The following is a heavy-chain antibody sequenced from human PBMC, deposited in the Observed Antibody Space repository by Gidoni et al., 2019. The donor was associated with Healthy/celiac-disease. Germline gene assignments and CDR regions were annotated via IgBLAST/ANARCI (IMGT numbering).Heavy chain of an antibody. D-gene: IGHD6-19*01. J-gene: IGHJ6*02. CDR3: ARDVSDLGSGWPAGMDV. Sequence: QLPLQDSGSGLVKPSETLSLTCTVSGYPMSSGYYWGLIRQPPGQGLEWIGSSYDSGSTYYNPSSKSRVTISVNTSKNQFSLKLSSVTAADSAVDYCARDVSDLGSGWPAGMDVWGQGTTVTVSS. CDR1: GYPMSSGYY. V-gene: IGHV4-38-2*02. CDR2: SYDSGST.